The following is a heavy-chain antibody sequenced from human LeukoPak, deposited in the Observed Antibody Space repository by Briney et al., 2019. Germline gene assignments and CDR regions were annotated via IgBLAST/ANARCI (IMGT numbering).Heavy chain of an antibody. J-gene: IGHJ4*02. Sequence: GGSLRLSCAASGFTFSSYAMHWVRQAPGKGLEWVAVISYDGSNKYYADSVKGRFTISRDNAKNSLYLQMNSLRAEDTAVYYCARDLVWGHSRWGQGTLVTVSS. CDR3: ARDLVWGHSR. CDR2: ISYDGSNK. CDR1: GFTFSSYA. D-gene: IGHD7-27*01. V-gene: IGHV3-30*04.